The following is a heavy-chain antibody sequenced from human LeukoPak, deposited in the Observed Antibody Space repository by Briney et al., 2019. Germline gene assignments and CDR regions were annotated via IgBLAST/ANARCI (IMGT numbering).Heavy chain of an antibody. J-gene: IGHJ3*02. D-gene: IGHD3-22*01. Sequence: GASVKVSCKASGYTFTGYYMHWVRQAPGQGLEWMGWINPNSGGTNYAQKFQGRVTMTRDTSISTAYMELSRLRSDDTAVYYCAREPGNYYDSSGYYYAGAFDIWGQGTMVTVSS. CDR2: INPNSGGT. CDR3: AREPGNYYDSSGYYYAGAFDI. V-gene: IGHV1-2*02. CDR1: GYTFTGYY.